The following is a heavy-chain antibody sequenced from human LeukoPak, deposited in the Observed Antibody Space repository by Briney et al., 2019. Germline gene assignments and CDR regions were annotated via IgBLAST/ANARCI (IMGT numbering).Heavy chain of an antibody. CDR2: IIPIFGTA. D-gene: IGHD1-26*01. CDR1: GGTFSSYA. J-gene: IGHJ4*02. V-gene: IGHV1-69*05. CDR3: ARDSVGATDMSY. Sequence: ASVKVSCKASGGTFSSYAISWVRQAPGQGLEWMGGIIPIFGTANYAQKFQGRVTITTDESTSTAYMELSSLRSEDTAVYYCARDSVGATDMSYWGQGTLVTVSS.